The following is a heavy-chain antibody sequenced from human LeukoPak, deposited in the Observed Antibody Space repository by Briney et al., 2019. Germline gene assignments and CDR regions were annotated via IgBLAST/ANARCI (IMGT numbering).Heavy chain of an antibody. CDR3: ARTGSSWYGGVGRHVDY. J-gene: IGHJ4*02. CDR1: GYTFTSYG. V-gene: IGHV1-18*01. D-gene: IGHD6-13*01. CDR2: ISAYNGNT. Sequence: ASVKVSCKASGYTFTSYGISWVRQAPGQGLEWMGWISAYNGNTNYAQKLQGRVTMTTDTSTSTAYMELRSLRSDDTAVYYCARTGSSWYGGVGRHVDYWGQGTLVTVSS.